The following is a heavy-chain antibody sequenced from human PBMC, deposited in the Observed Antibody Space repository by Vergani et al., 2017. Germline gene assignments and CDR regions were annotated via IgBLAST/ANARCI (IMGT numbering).Heavy chain of an antibody. Sequence: QVQLVQSGAEVKKPGASVKVSCKASGYTFTGYYMHWVRQAPGHGLEWMGIINPSGGSTSYAQKFQGRVTMTRDTSTSPVYMELGSLRSEDTAVYYCARDSRYCSSTSCYVGRDWFDPWGQGTLVTVSS. CDR3: ARDSRYCSSTSCYVGRDWFDP. J-gene: IGHJ5*02. V-gene: IGHV1-46*01. D-gene: IGHD2-2*01. CDR1: GYTFTGYY. CDR2: INPSGGST.